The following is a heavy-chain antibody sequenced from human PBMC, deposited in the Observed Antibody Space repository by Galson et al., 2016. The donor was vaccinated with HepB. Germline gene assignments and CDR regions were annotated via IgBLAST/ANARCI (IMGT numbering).Heavy chain of an antibody. J-gene: IGHJ4*02. Sequence: LSLTCTVSGGSINPYYWTWIRQTPGKGLEWIGYISHTGSTHYNPSLKSRVTISVDTSKNQFSLKLSSVTAADTAVYYCARMSYFDISGYDYYFDYWGQGTLVTVSS. D-gene: IGHD3-22*01. CDR1: GGSINPYY. V-gene: IGHV4-59*01. CDR3: ARMSYFDISGYDYYFDY. CDR2: ISHTGST.